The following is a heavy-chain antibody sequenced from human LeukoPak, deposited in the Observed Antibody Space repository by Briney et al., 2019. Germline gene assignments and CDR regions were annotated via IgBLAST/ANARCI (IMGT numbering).Heavy chain of an antibody. CDR1: GYTFTGYY. V-gene: IGHV1-2*02. D-gene: IGHD4-23*01. CDR2: INPNSGGT. CDR3: ARDRDDYGGNPDY. J-gene: IGHJ4*02. Sequence: AASVKVSCKASGYTFTGYYMHWVRQAPGQRLEWMGWINPNSGGTNYAQKFQGRVTMTRDTSISTDYMELSRLRSDDTAVYYCARDRDDYGGNPDYWGQGTLVSVSS.